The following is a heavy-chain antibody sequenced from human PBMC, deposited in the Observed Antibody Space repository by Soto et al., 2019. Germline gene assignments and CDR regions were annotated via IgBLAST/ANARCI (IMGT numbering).Heavy chain of an antibody. CDR2: IYWDDEK. D-gene: IGHD3-22*01. CDR3: VLSYGVSNYDSSGHRAECFQY. J-gene: IGHJ1*01. Sequence: QITLKESGPTLVKPTQTLTLTCTFSGFSLSTNGVGVGWIRQPPGKALEWLALIYWDDEKRYSPSLKSRPTITGDNSEHQVVLTRTNMDPVDTATYYCVLSYGVSNYDSSGHRAECFQYWGQGPLVTVSS. V-gene: IGHV2-5*02. CDR1: GFSLSTNGVG.